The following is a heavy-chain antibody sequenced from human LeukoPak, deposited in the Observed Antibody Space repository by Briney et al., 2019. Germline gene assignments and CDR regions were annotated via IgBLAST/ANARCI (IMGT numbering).Heavy chain of an antibody. D-gene: IGHD3-16*02. CDR2: ISGSGGST. CDR1: GFTFSSYA. Sequence: GGSLRLSCAASGFTFSSYAMSWVRQAPGKGLEWVPAISGSGGSTYYADSVKGRFTISRDNSKNTLYLQMNSLRAEDTAVYYCAKDSVWGSYRPTQIDYWGQGTLVTVSS. CDR3: AKDSVWGSYRPTQIDY. V-gene: IGHV3-23*01. J-gene: IGHJ4*02.